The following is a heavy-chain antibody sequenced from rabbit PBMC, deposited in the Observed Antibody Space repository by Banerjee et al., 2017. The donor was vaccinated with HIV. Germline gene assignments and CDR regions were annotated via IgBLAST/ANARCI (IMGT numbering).Heavy chain of an antibody. Sequence: QLKESGGGLVQPGGSLKLSCKGSGFDFSSYYMSWVRQAPGKGLEWIGYIDPVFGSTYYASWVNGRFTISSHNAQNTLYLQLNSLTAADTATYFCARDIYGYIGYAYAPRLDLWGPGTLVTVS. J-gene: IGHJ3*01. CDR1: GFDFSSYY. CDR2: IDPVFGST. D-gene: IGHD6-1*01. CDR3: ARDIYGYIGYAYAPRLDL. V-gene: IGHV1S7*01.